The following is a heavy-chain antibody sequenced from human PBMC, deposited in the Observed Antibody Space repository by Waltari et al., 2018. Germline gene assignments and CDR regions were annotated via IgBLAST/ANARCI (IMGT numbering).Heavy chain of an antibody. D-gene: IGHD2-2*01. CDR3: ASGAGYCSSSNCPHDAFNV. V-gene: IGHV1-69*01. J-gene: IGHJ3*01. CDR1: GGTFSIHA. CDR2: VIPMLGTV. Sequence: QVQLMQSGAEVKKPGSSVKVSCKASGGTFSIHAISWVRRAPGQGLEWLGGVIPMLGTVNYAQRFQGRVTITAAESTSTIYMELHTLRSEDTAVYYSASGAGYCSSSNCPHDAFNVWGQGTMVTVSS.